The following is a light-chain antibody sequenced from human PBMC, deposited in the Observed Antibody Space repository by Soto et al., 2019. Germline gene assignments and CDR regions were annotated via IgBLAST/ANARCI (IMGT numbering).Light chain of an antibody. CDR3: QQYTNRPPWT. Sequence: EIVMTQSPATLSVSPGERATLSCRASQSVGTNLAWYQQKPGQAPRLLIFGTSTRATGIPARFSGSGSGTDFTLTISSVQSDDFAVYYCQQYTNRPPWTFGQGTKVDIK. J-gene: IGKJ1*01. V-gene: IGKV3-15*01. CDR1: QSVGTN. CDR2: GTS.